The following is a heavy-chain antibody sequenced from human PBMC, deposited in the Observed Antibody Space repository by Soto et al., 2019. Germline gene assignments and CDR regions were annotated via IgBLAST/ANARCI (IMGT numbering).Heavy chain of an antibody. CDR1: GFTFSSYA. D-gene: IGHD6-19*01. CDR2: ISGSGGNT. Sequence: EVQLLESAGGLVQPGGSLSLSCAASGFTFSSYAMRWVRQAPGKGLEWVSAISGSGGNTYYADSGKGRFTISRDNSKNTLFLQLNRLRAEDTAVYYCAKCAGSGWYPDYWGQGTLVTVSS. V-gene: IGHV3-23*01. J-gene: IGHJ4*02. CDR3: AKCAGSGWYPDY.